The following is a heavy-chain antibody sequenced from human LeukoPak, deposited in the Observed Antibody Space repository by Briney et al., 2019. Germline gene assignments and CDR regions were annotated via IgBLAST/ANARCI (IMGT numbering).Heavy chain of an antibody. J-gene: IGHJ4*02. CDR3: ARTYSSFDY. CDR1: GLTVSSNY. CDR2: INNDGSTT. V-gene: IGHV3-74*01. Sequence: GGSLRLSCAACGLTVSSNYMNWVRQAPGKGLVWVSRINNDGSTTAYADSVKGRFTISRDNTKNTLYLQMNSLRAEDTAVYYCARTYSSFDYWGQGTLVTVSS. D-gene: IGHD6-19*01.